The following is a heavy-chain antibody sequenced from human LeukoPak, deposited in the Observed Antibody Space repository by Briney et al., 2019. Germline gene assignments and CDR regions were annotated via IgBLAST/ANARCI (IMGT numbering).Heavy chain of an antibody. D-gene: IGHD6-13*01. CDR1: AFTFNDYW. CDR2: VEQDGSEK. CDR3: LRDRGYSTYDC. V-gene: IGHV3-7*01. J-gene: IGHJ4*02. Sequence: GVSVRFSCSASAFTFNDYWMMWVPQAPGNGLVGVASVEQDGSEKWYVDSVKGRVTISRDNAKTSMYLQMNTLRAEDTAVYYCLRDRGYSTYDCWGQGTLVTVSS.